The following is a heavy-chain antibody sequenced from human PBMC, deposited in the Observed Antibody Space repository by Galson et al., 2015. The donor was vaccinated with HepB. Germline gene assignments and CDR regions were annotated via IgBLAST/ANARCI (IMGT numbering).Heavy chain of an antibody. J-gene: IGHJ6*02. CDR2: TYYRSKWYK. Sequence: CAISEDSVSSHSAVWNWIRQSPSRGLEWLGRTYYRSKWYKDYALFVKSRITINADTSRNQISLQLNSMTPEDTAVYYCAYGVDVWGQGTTVTVSS. CDR1: EDSVSSHSAV. CDR3: AYGVDV. V-gene: IGHV6-1*01.